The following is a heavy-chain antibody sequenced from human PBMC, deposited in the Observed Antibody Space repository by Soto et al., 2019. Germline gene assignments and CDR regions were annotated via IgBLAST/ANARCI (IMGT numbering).Heavy chain of an antibody. CDR3: ARDGGSGWFYGMDV. D-gene: IGHD6-19*01. Sequence: SETLSLTCAVSGGSISSSNWWSWVRQPPGKGLEWIGEIYHSGSTNYNPSLKSRVTISVDKSKNQFSLKLSSVTAADTAVYYCARDGGSGWFYGMDVWGQGTKVTVSS. V-gene: IGHV4-4*02. CDR1: GGSISSSNW. CDR2: IYHSGST. J-gene: IGHJ6*02.